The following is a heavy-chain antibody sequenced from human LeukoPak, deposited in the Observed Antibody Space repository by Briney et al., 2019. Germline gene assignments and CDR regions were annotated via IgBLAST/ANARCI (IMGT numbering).Heavy chain of an antibody. V-gene: IGHV1-3*01. CDR1: GYTFTSYA. CDR2: INAGNGNT. J-gene: IGHJ5*02. D-gene: IGHD5-12*01. CDR3: ARMAGVRVATYRGPNNRFDP. Sequence: GASVKVSCKASGYTFTSYAMHWVRQAPGQRLEWMGWINAGNGNTKYSQKFQGRVTITRDTSASTAYMELSSLRSEDTAVYYCARMAGVRVATYRGPNNRFDPWGQGTLVTVSS.